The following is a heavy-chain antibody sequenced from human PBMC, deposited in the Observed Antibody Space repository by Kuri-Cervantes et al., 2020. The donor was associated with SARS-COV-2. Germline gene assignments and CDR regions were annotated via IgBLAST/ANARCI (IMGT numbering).Heavy chain of an antibody. V-gene: IGHV3-30-3*01. CDR3: ARPPDRSGQNFDS. CDR1: GFTFKNYD. Sequence: GESLKISCAASGFTFKNYDMHWVRQAPGKGLEWVALISSDGTNKLQAGSVKGRFTISRGNSKNTLYLQMNSLTSEDTSVYYCARPPDRSGQNFDSWGQGTLVTVAS. J-gene: IGHJ4*02. D-gene: IGHD3-22*01. CDR2: ISSDGTNK.